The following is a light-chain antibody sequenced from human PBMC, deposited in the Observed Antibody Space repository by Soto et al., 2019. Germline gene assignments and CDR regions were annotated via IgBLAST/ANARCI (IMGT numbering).Light chain of an antibody. V-gene: IGKV3D-15*01. J-gene: IGKJ4*01. CDR2: GPS. CDR3: QQYNNCPPT. Sequence: EIVMTQSPATLSVSPGERATLSCRASQSVTSNLAWYQQKPGQAPRLLIYGPSTRATGIPGRFSGSGSGADFTLTISSLQSEDFAVYYCQQYNNCPPTFGGGTKVEIK. CDR1: QSVTSN.